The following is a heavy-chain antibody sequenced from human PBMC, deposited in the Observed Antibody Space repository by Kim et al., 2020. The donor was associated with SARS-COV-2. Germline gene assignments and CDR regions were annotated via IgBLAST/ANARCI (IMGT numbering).Heavy chain of an antibody. CDR2: IYSGGSDT. Sequence: GESLKISCKGSGYSFTSYWIGWVRQMPGKGLEWMGIIYSGGSDTRYSPSFQGQVTISADKSISTAYLQWSSLKASDTAMYYCARLYGDYAELGYFDLWGRGTLVTVSS. J-gene: IGHJ2*01. D-gene: IGHD4-17*01. CDR3: ARLYGDYAELGYFDL. CDR1: GYSFTSYW. V-gene: IGHV5-51*01.